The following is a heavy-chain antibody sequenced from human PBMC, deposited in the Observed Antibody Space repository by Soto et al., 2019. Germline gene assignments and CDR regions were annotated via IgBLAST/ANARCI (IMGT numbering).Heavy chain of an antibody. CDR1: GYSFTSYW. CDR2: IYPGDSDT. V-gene: IGHV5-51*01. Sequence: GESLKISCKGSGYSFTSYWIGWARQMPGKGLEWMGIIYPGDSDTRYSPSFQGQVTISADKSISTAFRQWSNLKASDTAMYYCASATMKWGSRDDAFDIWGQGTMVTVSS. D-gene: IGHD7-27*01. J-gene: IGHJ3*02. CDR3: ASATMKWGSRDDAFDI.